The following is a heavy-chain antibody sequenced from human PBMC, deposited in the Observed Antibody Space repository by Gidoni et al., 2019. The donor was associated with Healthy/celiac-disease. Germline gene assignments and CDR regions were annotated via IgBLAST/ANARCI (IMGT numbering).Heavy chain of an antibody. Sequence: QVQLQQWGAGLLKPSETLSLTCAVYGGSFSGYYWSWIRQPPGKGLEWIGEINHSGSTNYNPSLKSRVTISVDTSKNQFSLKLSSVTAADTAVYYCARADEGGSYSWGQGTLVTVSS. CDR1: GGSFSGYY. D-gene: IGHD1-26*01. CDR3: ARADEGGSYS. CDR2: INHSGST. J-gene: IGHJ4*02. V-gene: IGHV4-34*01.